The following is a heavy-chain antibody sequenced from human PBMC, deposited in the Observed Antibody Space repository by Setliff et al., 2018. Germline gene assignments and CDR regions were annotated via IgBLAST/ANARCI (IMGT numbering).Heavy chain of an antibody. J-gene: IGHJ3*01. CDR3: ARSDHLVVDGFDV. D-gene: IGHD3-16*01. CDR1: GYAFTDNY. CDR2: INPKTGGT. Sequence: ASVKVSCKTSGYAFTDNYIHWVRQASGQGLEWMGWINPKTGGTNLAQKFQGWVSMTRDTSITTAYMELSRLTSDDMAVYFCARSDHLVVDGFDVWGQGTMVTVSS. V-gene: IGHV1-2*04.